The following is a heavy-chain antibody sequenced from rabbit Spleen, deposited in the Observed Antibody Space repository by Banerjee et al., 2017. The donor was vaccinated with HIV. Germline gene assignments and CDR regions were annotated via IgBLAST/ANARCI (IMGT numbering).Heavy chain of an antibody. J-gene: IGHJ4*01. V-gene: IGHV1S47*01. CDR3: VRGASGSGYYSL. Sequence: QEPLKESGGGLVQPGGSLTLTCKASGFDLSSYDMCWVRQAPGKGLEWIACIYTGISGTYYASWAKGRFTITRSTSLNTVDLKLTSLTAADTATYFCVRGASGSGYYSLWGPGTLVTVS. CDR1: GFDLSSYD. D-gene: IGHD1-1*01. CDR2: IYTGISGT.